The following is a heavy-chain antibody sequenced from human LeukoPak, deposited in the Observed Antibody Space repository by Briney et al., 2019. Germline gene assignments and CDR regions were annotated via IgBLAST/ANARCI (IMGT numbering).Heavy chain of an antibody. CDR2: IYDSGST. V-gene: IGHV4-59*01. D-gene: IGHD2/OR15-2a*01. CDR1: GGSINNYF. CDR3: ARDPGNSYYFFVH. Sequence: SETLSLTCTVSGGSINNYFWSWIRQLPGEGLEWIGYIYDSGSTNYNPSLKSRLTISIDTSNNQFSLKLRSVTAADTAVYFCARDPGNSYYFFVHWGQGSLVTVSS. J-gene: IGHJ4*02.